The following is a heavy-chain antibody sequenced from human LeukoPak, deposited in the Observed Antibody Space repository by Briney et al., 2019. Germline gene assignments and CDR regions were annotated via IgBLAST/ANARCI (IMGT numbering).Heavy chain of an antibody. D-gene: IGHD1-1*01. V-gene: IGHV4-30-2*01. CDR1: GGSISSGGYS. Sequence: SETLSLTCSVSGGSISSGGYSWSWIRQPPGKGLEWIGYINHSGNTYHNPSLMSRVTISVDRSKNQFSLKLNSVTAADTAVYYCARDAGHQLSRRNYYAMDVWGQGTTVTVSS. CDR2: INHSGNT. CDR3: ARDAGHQLSRRNYYAMDV. J-gene: IGHJ6*02.